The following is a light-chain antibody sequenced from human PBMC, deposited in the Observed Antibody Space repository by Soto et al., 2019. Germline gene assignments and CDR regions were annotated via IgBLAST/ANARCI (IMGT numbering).Light chain of an antibody. CDR3: QHYNNWPRT. V-gene: IGKV3-15*01. CDR2: GAS. Sequence: EIVMTQSPATPSVSPGERATLSSRASQSVSSNLAWYQQKPGQAPRLLIYGASTRATGIPARFSGSGSGTEFTLTISSLQSEDFAVYYCQHYNNWPRTFGQGTKVEIK. J-gene: IGKJ1*01. CDR1: QSVSSN.